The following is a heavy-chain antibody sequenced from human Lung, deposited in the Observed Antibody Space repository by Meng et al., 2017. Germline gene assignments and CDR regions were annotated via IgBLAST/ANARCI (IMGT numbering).Heavy chain of an antibody. Sequence: QVQLVQSGAEVRKPGASLQVSCETSGYILTDFQIHWVRQAPGQGLEWMGRITPNSGGANYAQKFQGRVTMTRDTSIRTAYMDLSRLTSDDTAIYYCARARDGYASFYPWGHRTLVTVSS. CDR1: GYILTDFQ. J-gene: IGHJ5*02. CDR2: ITPNSGGA. V-gene: IGHV1-2*06. D-gene: IGHD5-24*01. CDR3: ARARDGYASFYP.